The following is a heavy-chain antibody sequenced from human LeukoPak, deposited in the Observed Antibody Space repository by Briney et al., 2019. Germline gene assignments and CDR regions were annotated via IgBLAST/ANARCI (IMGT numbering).Heavy chain of an antibody. V-gene: IGHV1-69*02. D-gene: IGHD3-22*01. CDR2: IIPILGIT. Sequence: SVKVSCKASGGTFSSHTFSWVRQAPGQGLEWMGRIIPILGITNYTQKFQGRVTITADKSTTTAYMELNSLRSEDTAVYYCARVADNSGYTFDSWGQGTLVTVSS. J-gene: IGHJ4*02. CDR3: ARVADNSGYTFDS. CDR1: GGTFSSHT.